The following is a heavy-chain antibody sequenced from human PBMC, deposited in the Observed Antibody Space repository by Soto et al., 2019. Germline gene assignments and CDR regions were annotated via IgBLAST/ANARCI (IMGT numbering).Heavy chain of an antibody. CDR1: GFTFSNYG. CDR2: ISYDGDNE. V-gene: IGHV3-30*18. Sequence: LRLSCAASGFTFSNYGMHWVRQAPGKGLEWVAVISYDGDNEYSADSVKGRFTVSRDNSKNTLYLQMNSLRAEDTAVYYCAKGDTVMAYALDIWGQGTMVTVSS. J-gene: IGHJ3*02. D-gene: IGHD5-18*01. CDR3: AKGDTVMAYALDI.